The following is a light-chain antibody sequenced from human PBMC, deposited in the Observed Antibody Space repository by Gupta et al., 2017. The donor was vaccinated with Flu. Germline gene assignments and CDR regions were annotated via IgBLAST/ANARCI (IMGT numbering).Light chain of an antibody. CDR3: QHYGTSPT. V-gene: IGKV3-20*01. CDR1: QSVASY. Sequence: EIVLTQSPGTLSLSPGERATLSCRASQSVASYLVWYQQKPGQAPRLLIYDASSRATGIPDRFSGSGSGTDFSLTISRLEPEDFAVYYCQHYGTSPTFGQGTKLKIK. CDR2: DAS. J-gene: IGKJ2*01.